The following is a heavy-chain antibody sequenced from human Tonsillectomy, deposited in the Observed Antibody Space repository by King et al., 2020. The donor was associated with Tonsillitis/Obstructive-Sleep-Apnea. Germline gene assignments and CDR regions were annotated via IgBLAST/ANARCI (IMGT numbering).Heavy chain of an antibody. J-gene: IGHJ4*02. CDR3: ARGTWLQLASD. D-gene: IGHD5-24*01. V-gene: IGHV5-51*03. CDR2: IYPGDSDA. CDR1: GYSFTNFW. Sequence: VQLVESGPEVKKPGESLKISCKASGYSFTNFWIAWVRQMPGKGLEWVAIIYPGDSDARYSPSFQGHVTISAGKSISTAYLQWNSLKASDTGMYYCARGTWLQLASDWGLGTLVTVSS.